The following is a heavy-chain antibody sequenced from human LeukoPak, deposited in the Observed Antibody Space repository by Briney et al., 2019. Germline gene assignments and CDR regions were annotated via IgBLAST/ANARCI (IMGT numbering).Heavy chain of an antibody. V-gene: IGHV1-69*01. J-gene: IGHJ6*02. Sequence: SVKVSCKASGGTFSSYAISWVRQAPGQGLEWMGGIIPIFGAANYAQKFQGRVTITADESTSTAYMELSSLRSEDTAVYYCARYAVTTSHYYYGMDVWGQGTTVTVSS. CDR3: ARYAVTTSHYYYGMDV. CDR2: IIPIFGAA. D-gene: IGHD4-17*01. CDR1: GGTFSSYA.